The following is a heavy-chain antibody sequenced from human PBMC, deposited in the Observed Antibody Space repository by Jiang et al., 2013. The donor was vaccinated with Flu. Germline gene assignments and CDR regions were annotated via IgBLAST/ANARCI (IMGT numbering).Heavy chain of an antibody. CDR3: AREVVGDWYFDL. Sequence: SETLSLTCSVSGGSISSNYWNWIRQPPGKGLEWIGYIYDSGNTNYNPSLKSRVTISVDTSKNQFSLKLSSVTAADTAVYYCAREVVGDWYFDLWGRGTLVTVSS. CDR1: GGSISSNY. J-gene: IGHJ2*01. V-gene: IGHV4-59*01. D-gene: IGHD2-21*01. CDR2: IYDSGNT.